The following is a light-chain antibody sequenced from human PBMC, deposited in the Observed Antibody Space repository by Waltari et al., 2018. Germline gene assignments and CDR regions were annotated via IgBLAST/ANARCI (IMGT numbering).Light chain of an antibody. CDR2: EVS. V-gene: IGLV2-14*01. J-gene: IGLJ3*02. CDR3: ASYTSSGTLV. CDR1: SSDIGGYQY. Sequence: QSALPQPASVSGSPGQSITISCPGTSSDIGGYQYVSWDQQHPGRAPKLILYEVSDRPSGISYRFSGSKSGSTASLTIAGLQAEDEGHYYCASYTSSGTLVFGGGTELTVL.